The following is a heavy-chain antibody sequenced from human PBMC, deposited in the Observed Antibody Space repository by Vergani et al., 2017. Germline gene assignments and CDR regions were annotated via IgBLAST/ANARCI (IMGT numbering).Heavy chain of an antibody. CDR3: TTDLRLGITMVRGVITDAELDY. V-gene: IGHV3-15*01. CDR1: GFTFINAW. Sequence: EVQLVESGGGLVKPGGSLRLSCAASGFTFINAWITWVCQAPGKGLEWVGRSKNKTNGRTTYYAAPVKCKFTISRDDSKNTLYLQMNSLKTEDTAVYYCTTDLRLGITMVRGVITDAELDYWGQGTLVTVSS. D-gene: IGHD3-10*01. CDR2: SKNKTNGRTT. J-gene: IGHJ4*02.